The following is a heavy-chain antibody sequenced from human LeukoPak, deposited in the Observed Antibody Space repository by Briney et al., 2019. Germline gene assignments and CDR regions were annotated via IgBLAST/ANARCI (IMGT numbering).Heavy chain of an antibody. V-gene: IGHV3-7*03. CDR1: GFPFSSYW. Sequence: GGSLRLSCVASGFPFSSYWMTWVSQAREKGLEWVANIKQDGSKKSYVDSVKGRFTISRDNSKNTLYLQMNSLRAEDTAVYYCAKDEGFTIFGPIDYWGQGTLVTVSS. J-gene: IGHJ4*02. CDR2: IKQDGSKK. D-gene: IGHD3-3*01. CDR3: AKDEGFTIFGPIDY.